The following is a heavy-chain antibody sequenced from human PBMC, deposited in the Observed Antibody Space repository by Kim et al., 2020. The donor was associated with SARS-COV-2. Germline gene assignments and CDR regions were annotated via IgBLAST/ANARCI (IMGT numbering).Heavy chain of an antibody. J-gene: IGHJ4*02. Sequence: GGSLRLSCAASGFTFNKYGMSWVRQAPGKGLEWVSSVAGGGDITYYVDSVKGRFTISRDNAKNTLYLQMNSLRAEDTAVYYCAKPPTGGVAVAEYWGQGTLVTVSS. V-gene: IGHV3-23*01. CDR1: GFTFNKYG. D-gene: IGHD6-13*01. CDR2: VAGGGDIT. CDR3: AKPPTGGVAVAEY.